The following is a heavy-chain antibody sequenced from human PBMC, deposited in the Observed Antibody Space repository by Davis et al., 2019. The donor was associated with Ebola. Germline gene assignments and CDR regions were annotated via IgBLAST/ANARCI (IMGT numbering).Heavy chain of an antibody. CDR1: GGSFSGYY. D-gene: IGHD3-10*01. V-gene: IGHV4-34*01. Sequence: MPGGSLRLSCAVYGGSFSGYYWSWIRQPPGKGLEWIGEINHSGSTNYNPSLKSRVTISVDTSKNQFSLKLSSVTAADTAVYYCARDNYGSGSYYMEEWFDPWGQGTLVTVSS. J-gene: IGHJ5*02. CDR2: INHSGST. CDR3: ARDNYGSGSYYMEEWFDP.